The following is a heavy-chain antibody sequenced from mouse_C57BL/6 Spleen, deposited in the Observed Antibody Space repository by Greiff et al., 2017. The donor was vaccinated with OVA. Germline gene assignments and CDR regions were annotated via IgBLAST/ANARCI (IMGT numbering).Heavy chain of an antibody. CDR1: GFTFSSYA. Sequence: EVKLVESGGGLVKPGGSLKLSCAASGFTFSSYAMSWVRQTPEKRLVWVATISDGGSYTYYPDNVKGRFTVSRDNAKNNLYLQMSHLKSEATAMYSGARVKRGYAMDYWGQGTSVTVSS. CDR3: ARVKRGYAMDY. CDR2: ISDGGSYT. J-gene: IGHJ4*01. V-gene: IGHV5-4*03.